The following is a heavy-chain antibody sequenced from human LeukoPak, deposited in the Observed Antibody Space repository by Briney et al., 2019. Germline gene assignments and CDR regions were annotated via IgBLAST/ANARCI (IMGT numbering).Heavy chain of an antibody. V-gene: IGHV1-2*02. CDR1: GYTFTGYY. D-gene: IGHD2-2*01. CDR3: ARANYIVVVPAYDY. CDR2: INPNSGGT. Sequence: ASVKVPCEASGYTFTGYYMHWVRQAPGQGLEWMGWINPNSGGTNYAQKFQGRVTMTRDTSISTAYMELSRLRSDDTAVYYCARANYIVVVPAYDYWGQGTLVTVSS. J-gene: IGHJ4*02.